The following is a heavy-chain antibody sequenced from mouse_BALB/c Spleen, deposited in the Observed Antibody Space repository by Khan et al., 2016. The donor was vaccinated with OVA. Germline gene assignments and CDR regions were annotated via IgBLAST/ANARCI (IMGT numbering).Heavy chain of an antibody. CDR2: IYPSDNYT. V-gene: IGHV1-69*02. CDR1: GYTFTNYW. CDR3: TRAGTTVDAMDY. D-gene: IGHD1-1*01. Sequence: QVQLQQPGAELVRPGASVKLSCKASGYTFTNYWINWVKQRPGQGLEWIGNIYPSDNYTNYNQKFKDKATLTVDKSSSTAYIQLSSPTSEDAAVEYCTRAGTTVDAMDYWGQGTSVTVSS. J-gene: IGHJ4*01.